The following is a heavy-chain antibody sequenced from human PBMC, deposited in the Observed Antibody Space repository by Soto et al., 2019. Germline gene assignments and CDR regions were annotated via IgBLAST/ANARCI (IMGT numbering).Heavy chain of an antibody. D-gene: IGHD6-13*01. Sequence: QVQLVESGGGVVQPGRSLRLSCAASGFTFSSYGMHWVRQAPGKGLEWVAVISYDGSNKYYADSVKGRFTISRDNSKNTLHLPMNSLRAEDTGVYYCAKDRIAAAGPGMDYWGQGTLVTVSS. CDR2: ISYDGSNK. V-gene: IGHV3-30*18. CDR1: GFTFSSYG. CDR3: AKDRIAAAGPGMDY. J-gene: IGHJ4*02.